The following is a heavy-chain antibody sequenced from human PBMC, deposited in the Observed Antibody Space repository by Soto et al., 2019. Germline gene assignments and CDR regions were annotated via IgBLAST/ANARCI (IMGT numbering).Heavy chain of an antibody. CDR1: GYTFTNYA. V-gene: IGHV1-46*03. CDR2: INPSGGST. Sequence: ASVKVSCKASGYTFTNYAMHWVRQAPGQGLEWMGIINPSGGSTSYAQKFQGRVTMTRDTSTSTVYMELSSLRSEDTAVYYCARDLYDILTGYYEDYWGQGTLVTVSS. D-gene: IGHD3-9*01. J-gene: IGHJ4*02. CDR3: ARDLYDILTGYYEDY.